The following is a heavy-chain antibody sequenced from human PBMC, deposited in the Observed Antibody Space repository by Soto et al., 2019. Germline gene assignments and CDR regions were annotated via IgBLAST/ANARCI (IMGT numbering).Heavy chain of an antibody. CDR2: TYTRDSYN. CDR1: GYSLTSYW. D-gene: IGHD3-3*01. Sequence: GESLKISCKGSGYSLTSYWISRVRQMPGKGRGGLGRTYTRDSYNTYRPPFQGNLTSSADKSISTVYLQWRRLKASDTAMYYCARGGYDFWSGHSPSIDYWGQGTLVTVSS. V-gene: IGHV5-10-1*01. CDR3: ARGGYDFWSGHSPSIDY. J-gene: IGHJ4*02.